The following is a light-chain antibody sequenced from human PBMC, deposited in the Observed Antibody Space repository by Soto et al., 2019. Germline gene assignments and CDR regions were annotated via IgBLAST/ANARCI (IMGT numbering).Light chain of an antibody. J-gene: IGLJ2*01. CDR1: SSDIGGYKY. V-gene: IGLV2-14*01. Sequence: QSALTQPASVSGSPGQSITISCTGTSSDIGGYKYVSWYQQHPGIAPKLMIYEVSNRPSGVSNRFSGSKSGNTASLTIPGLQAEDEADYYCCSYKRRRTRVFGGGTKLTVL. CDR3: CSYKRRRTRV. CDR2: EVS.